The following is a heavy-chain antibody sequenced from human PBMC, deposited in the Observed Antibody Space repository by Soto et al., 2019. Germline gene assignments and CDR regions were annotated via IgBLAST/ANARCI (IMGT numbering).Heavy chain of an antibody. V-gene: IGHV3-23*01. CDR2: LSALGGST. CDR1: GFTFSTYA. CDR3: VKSHCRDGGCSGGYFDY. J-gene: IGHJ4*02. D-gene: IGHD2-15*01. Sequence: GGSLRLSCTVAGFTFSTYAMSWVRQAPGKGLEWVSALSALGGSTNYADSVEGRFTISRDNSKNTLYLQMNSLRAEDTAVYYCVKSHCRDGGCSGGYFDYWGQGTLVTVSS.